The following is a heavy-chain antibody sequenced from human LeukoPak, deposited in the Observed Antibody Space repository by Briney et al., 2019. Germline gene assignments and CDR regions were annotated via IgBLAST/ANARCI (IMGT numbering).Heavy chain of an antibody. CDR1: GFTFSSYS. Sequence: GGSLRLSCAASGFTFSSYSMNWVRQAPGKGLEWVSYISSSSSTIYYADSVKGRFTISRDNAKNSLYLQMNGLRDEDTAVYYCARDPHYYGSGSPDYWGQGTLVTVSS. CDR2: ISSSSSTI. D-gene: IGHD3-10*01. CDR3: ARDPHYYGSGSPDY. J-gene: IGHJ4*02. V-gene: IGHV3-48*02.